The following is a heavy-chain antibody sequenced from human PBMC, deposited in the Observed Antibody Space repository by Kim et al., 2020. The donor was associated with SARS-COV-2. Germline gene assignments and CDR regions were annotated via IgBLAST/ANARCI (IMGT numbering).Heavy chain of an antibody. D-gene: IGHD5-12*01. CDR3: ARVRGGGYDSYYFDY. Sequence: KFQGRVTITADKSTSTAYMELSSLRSEDTAVYYCARVRGGGYDSYYFDYWGQGTLVTVSS. V-gene: IGHV1-69*04. J-gene: IGHJ4*02.